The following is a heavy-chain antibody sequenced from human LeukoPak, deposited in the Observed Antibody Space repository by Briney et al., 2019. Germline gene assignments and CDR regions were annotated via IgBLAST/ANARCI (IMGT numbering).Heavy chain of an antibody. Sequence: ASVNVSCKASGYTFTGYYMHWVRQAPGQGLEWMGWINPNSGGTNYAQKFQGRVTMTRDTSISTAYMELSSLRSEDTAVYYCARKLYYYGSGSYTKFDYWGQGTLVTVSS. J-gene: IGHJ4*02. CDR3: ARKLYYYGSGSYTKFDY. CDR1: GYTFTGYY. V-gene: IGHV1-2*02. D-gene: IGHD3-10*01. CDR2: INPNSGGT.